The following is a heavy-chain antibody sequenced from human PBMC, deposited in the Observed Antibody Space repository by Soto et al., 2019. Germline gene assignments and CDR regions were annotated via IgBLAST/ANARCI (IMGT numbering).Heavy chain of an antibody. J-gene: IGHJ4*02. CDR1: GFTFSSYA. CDR2: ISGSGGST. CDR3: AKRTIAVADDGSDFDY. D-gene: IGHD6-19*01. V-gene: IGHV3-23*01. Sequence: PGGSLRLSCAASGFTFSSYAMSWVRQAPGKGLEWVSAISGSGGSTYYADSVKGRFTISRDNSKNTLYLQMNSLRAEDTAVYYCAKRTIAVADDGSDFDYWGQGTLVTVSS.